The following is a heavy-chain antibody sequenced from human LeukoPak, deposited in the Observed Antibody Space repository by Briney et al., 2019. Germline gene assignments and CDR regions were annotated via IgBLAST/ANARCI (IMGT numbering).Heavy chain of an antibody. CDR1: GGSISTGDYY. CDR3: ATGGGIAVAHA. V-gene: IGHV4-39*01. J-gene: IGHJ4*02. D-gene: IGHD6-19*01. CDR2: IYYSGTT. Sequence: SETLSLTCTVSGGSISTGDYYWNWIRQPPGKGLEWIASIYYSGTTYYNPSLKSRVTIFVDTSDKQFSLKLSSVTAADTAAYYCATGGGIAVAHAWGQGIVVTVSS.